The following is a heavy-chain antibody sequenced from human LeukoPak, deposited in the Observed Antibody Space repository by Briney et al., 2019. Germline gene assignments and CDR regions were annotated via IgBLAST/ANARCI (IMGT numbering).Heavy chain of an antibody. V-gene: IGHV3-23*01. Sequence: GGSLRLSCAASGFTFSSYAMSRVRQAPGKGLEWVSAISGSGDSTYYADSVKGRFTISRDNSKNTLYLQMNSLRAEDTAVYYCARRSGIAVAGAFDYWGQGTLVTVSS. CDR2: ISGSGDST. CDR1: GFTFSSYA. J-gene: IGHJ4*02. D-gene: IGHD6-19*01. CDR3: ARRSGIAVAGAFDY.